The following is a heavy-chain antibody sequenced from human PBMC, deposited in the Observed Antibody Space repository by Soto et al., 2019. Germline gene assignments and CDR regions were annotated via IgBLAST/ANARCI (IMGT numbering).Heavy chain of an antibody. V-gene: IGHV4-34*01. Sequence: PSETLSLTCAVNGGSFREYYWSWLRQPPGKGLEWIGEINQSGTTHYNPSLKRRINISIDTSKNQFSLNLTSVTAADTATYYCARDILTVIGGEIYSYSGMDVWGQGXTVTVYS. J-gene: IGHJ6*02. CDR2: INQSGTT. D-gene: IGHD3-10*01. CDR3: ARDILTVIGGEIYSYSGMDV. CDR1: GGSFREYY.